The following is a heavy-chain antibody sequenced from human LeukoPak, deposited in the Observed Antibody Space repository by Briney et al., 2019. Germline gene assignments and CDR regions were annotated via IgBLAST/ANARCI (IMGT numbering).Heavy chain of an antibody. V-gene: IGHV4-59*12. CDR2: IYYSGSN. J-gene: IGHJ3*02. D-gene: IGHD4-11*01. CDR3: AKERGYSNYVRAFDI. CDR1: GGSISSYH. Sequence: SETLSLTCTVSGGSISSYHWSWIRQPPGKGLEWIGYIYYSGSNNYNPSLKSRVTMSVDTSNNQFSLKLSSVTAADTAMYYCAKERGYSNYVRAFDIWGQGTMVTVSS.